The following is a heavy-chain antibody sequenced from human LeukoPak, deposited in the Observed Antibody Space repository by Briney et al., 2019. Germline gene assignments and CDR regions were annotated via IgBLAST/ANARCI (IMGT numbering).Heavy chain of an antibody. CDR3: ARQISGNYGSSPVFVS. CDR2: IHSLGGT. J-gene: IGHJ4*02. V-gene: IGHV4-59*01. Sequence: SETLSLTCSVSGGYISGNYWSWIRQSPEKGLEWIGYIHSLGGTNYNPSLKSRVTITVDTSNNQFSLKMTSMNAADTAVYYCARQISGNYGSSPVFVSWGQGSLVTVSS. D-gene: IGHD3-22*01. CDR1: GGYISGNY.